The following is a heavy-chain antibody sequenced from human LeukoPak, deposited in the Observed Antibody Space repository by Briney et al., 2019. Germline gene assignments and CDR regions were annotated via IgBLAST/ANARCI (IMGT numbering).Heavy chain of an antibody. CDR3: AKPSNYYGSATDAFDF. V-gene: IGHV6-1*01. Sequence: SQTLSLTCAISGDSVSSNSAAWNWIRQSPSRGLEWLGRTYYRSKWYNDYAVSVKSRITINPDTSKNQFSLQLNSVTAADTAVYYCAKPSNYYGSATDAFDFWGQGTMVTVSS. CDR1: GDSVSSNSAA. CDR2: TYYRSKWYN. D-gene: IGHD3-10*01. J-gene: IGHJ3*01.